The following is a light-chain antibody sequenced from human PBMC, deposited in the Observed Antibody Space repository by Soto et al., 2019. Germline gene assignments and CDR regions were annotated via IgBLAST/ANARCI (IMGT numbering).Light chain of an antibody. CDR2: DVS. Sequence: QSVLTHPASLSGSPGQSITISCTGTSSDVGGYNYVSWYQQHPGKAPKLMIYDVSNRSSGVSNRFSGSKSGNTASLTISGLQAEDEADYYCSSYTSSSTLYVFGTGTKVTVL. J-gene: IGLJ1*01. V-gene: IGLV2-14*01. CDR3: SSYTSSSTLYV. CDR1: SSDVGGYNY.